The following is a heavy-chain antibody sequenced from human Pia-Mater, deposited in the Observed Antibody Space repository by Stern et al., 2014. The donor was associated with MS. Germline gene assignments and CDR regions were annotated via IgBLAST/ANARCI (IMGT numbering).Heavy chain of an antibody. CDR1: GFTFRASV. CDR3: APSSAI. V-gene: IGHV3-73*01. J-gene: IGHJ3*02. CDR2: IRNKGKNYAT. Sequence: EVQLVESGGGLVQPGGSLKVPRAASGFTFRASVIHWVRPAPGNGLEWVGRIRNKGKNYATAYAVSVKGRFTISRDDSKNTAYLHMSSLKVEDTAVYYCAPSSAIWGRGTMVTVSS.